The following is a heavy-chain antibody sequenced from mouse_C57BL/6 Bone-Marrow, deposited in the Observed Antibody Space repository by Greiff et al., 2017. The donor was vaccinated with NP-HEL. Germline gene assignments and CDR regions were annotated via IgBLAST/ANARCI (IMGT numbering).Heavy chain of an antibody. CDR2: ISYDGSN. D-gene: IGHD1-1*01. CDR1: GYSITSGYY. J-gene: IGHJ1*02. V-gene: IGHV3-6*01. CDR3: ASPLYYYGSSYDWYFDV. Sequence: EVQLQESGPGLVKPSQSLSLTCSVTGYSITSGYYWNWIRQFPGNKLEWMGYISYDGSNNYNPSLKNRISITRDTSKNQFFLKLNSVTTEDTATYYCASPLYYYGSSYDWYFDVWGTGTTVTVSS.